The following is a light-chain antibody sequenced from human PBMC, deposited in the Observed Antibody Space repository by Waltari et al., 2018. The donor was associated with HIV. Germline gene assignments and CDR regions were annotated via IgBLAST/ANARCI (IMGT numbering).Light chain of an antibody. CDR2: EVS. CDR1: SSDVGGYNY. Sequence: QSALTQPASVSGSPGQSITISCTGTSSDVGGYNYVSWYQQHPGKAPKLMIYEVSNRPTGVSIRFSGSQSCNTASLPISGLQAEDEADYYCSSYTSSSTGVFGGGTKLTFL. J-gene: IGLJ2*01. CDR3: SSYTSSSTGV. V-gene: IGLV2-14*01.